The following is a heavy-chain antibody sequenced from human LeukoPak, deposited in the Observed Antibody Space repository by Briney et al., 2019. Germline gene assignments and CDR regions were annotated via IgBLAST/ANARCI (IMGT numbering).Heavy chain of an antibody. CDR3: AKDRERQTSHDLWSGYYFDS. V-gene: IGHV3-23*01. J-gene: IGHJ4*02. CDR1: GFTFSRYA. D-gene: IGHD3-3*01. Sequence: GGSLRLSCAASGFTFSRYAMSWVRQAPGKGLEWVAAISGDGGTTYYADSVTGRFTISKDNSKNTVHMQMNSLRAEDTAMYHCAKDRERQTSHDLWSGYYFDSWGRGTLVFVSS. CDR2: ISGDGGTT.